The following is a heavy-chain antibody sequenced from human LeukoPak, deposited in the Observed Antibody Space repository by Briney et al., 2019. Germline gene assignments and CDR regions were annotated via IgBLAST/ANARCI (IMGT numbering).Heavy chain of an antibody. CDR2: ISVYNGNT. CDR1: GYTFSTYR. J-gene: IGHJ4*02. CDR3: ARGSSGWSFDY. D-gene: IGHD6-13*01. V-gene: IGHV1-18*01. Sequence: ASVKVSCKASGYTFSTYRIIWVRQAPGQGLEWMAWISVYNGNTNYAQKLQGRVTMTTDTSTSTAYMELRSLRSDDTALYYCARGSSGWSFDYWGQGTLVTVSS.